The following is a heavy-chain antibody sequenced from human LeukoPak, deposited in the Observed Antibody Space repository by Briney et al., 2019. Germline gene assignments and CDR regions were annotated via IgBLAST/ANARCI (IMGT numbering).Heavy chain of an antibody. D-gene: IGHD1-1*01. Sequence: SVTLSLTCTVSGGSISSYYWTWIRQPAGKGLEWIGRIYTSGTTDYNPSLKSRVTMSVDTSKNQFSLKLTSVTAADTAVYYCARELEKDGHTSVLGYWGQGTLVTVSS. V-gene: IGHV4-4*07. CDR2: IYTSGTT. CDR1: GGSISSYY. J-gene: IGHJ4*02. CDR3: ARELEKDGHTSVLGY.